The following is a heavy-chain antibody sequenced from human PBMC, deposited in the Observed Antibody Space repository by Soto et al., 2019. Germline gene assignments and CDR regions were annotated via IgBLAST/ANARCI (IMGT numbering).Heavy chain of an antibody. D-gene: IGHD3-10*01. CDR2: IDPRSGGT. J-gene: IGHJ4*02. Sequence: HVQLVQSGTEVKKPGASVRVSCMVSGYPFTTYYIHWVRQAPGQGLEWMGWIDPRSGGTVYEQKFQGRVTMTRDASISTVYMDLSGLTSDDTALYYCATDDYGIFPYWGQGSLVNVSS. V-gene: IGHV1-2*02. CDR1: GYPFTTYY. CDR3: ATDDYGIFPY.